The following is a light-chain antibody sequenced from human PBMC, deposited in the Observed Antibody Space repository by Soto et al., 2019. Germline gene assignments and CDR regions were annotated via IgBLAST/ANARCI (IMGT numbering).Light chain of an antibody. CDR1: QSVSSSY. J-gene: IGKJ3*01. Sequence: EICLTRSPATLSITPGERATLSCRASQSVSSSYLAWYQQKPGQAPRLLIYGASSRATGIPDRFSGSGSGTDFTLTISRLEPEDFAVYYCQQYGSAFTFGPGTKVDIK. CDR2: GAS. V-gene: IGKV3-20*01. CDR3: QQYGSAFT.